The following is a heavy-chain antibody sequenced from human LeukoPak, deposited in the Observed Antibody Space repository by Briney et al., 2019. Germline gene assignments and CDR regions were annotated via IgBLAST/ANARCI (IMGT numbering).Heavy chain of an antibody. CDR1: GFTFSSYS. CDR2: ISSGSSYI. CDR3: ARVLHITMVRGVIDY. Sequence: GGSLRLSCAASGFTFSSYSMNWVRQAPGKGLEWASSISSGSSYIYYADSVKGRYTISRDNAENSLYLQMHSLRAEDTAVYYCARVLHITMVRGVIDYWGQGALVTVSS. J-gene: IGHJ4*02. V-gene: IGHV3-21*01. D-gene: IGHD3-10*01.